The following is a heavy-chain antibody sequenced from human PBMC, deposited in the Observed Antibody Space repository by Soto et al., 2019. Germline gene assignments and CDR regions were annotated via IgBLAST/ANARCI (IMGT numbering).Heavy chain of an antibody. CDR3: ARGGDSSSLRAFYSYGFDV. CDR1: GGTFNTYS. Sequence: QVQLVQSGAEVKKPGSSVKVSCKASGGTFNTYSFGWLRQAPGQGLQWMGSIIPFIGAPNYAQNFQDRVTITADESTTTAYMELSGLKSEDTAVYFCARGGDSSSLRAFYSYGFDVWCQGTSVTVSS. CDR2: IIPFIGAP. V-gene: IGHV1-69*18. D-gene: IGHD6-6*01. J-gene: IGHJ6*02.